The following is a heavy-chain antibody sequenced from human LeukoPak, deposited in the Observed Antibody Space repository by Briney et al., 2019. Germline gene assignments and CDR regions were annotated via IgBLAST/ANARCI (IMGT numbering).Heavy chain of an antibody. CDR3: ARGKGVYDILTGVDY. D-gene: IGHD3-9*01. V-gene: IGHV1-18*01. Sequence: PWASVKVSCKASGYTFASSGITWVRQAPGQGLEWMGWINVYNGKTLYGQKLQGRVTMTTDTSTSTAYMELRSLRSDDTAVYYCARGKGVYDILTGVDYWGQGTLVTVSS. J-gene: IGHJ4*02. CDR1: GYTFASSG. CDR2: INVYNGKT.